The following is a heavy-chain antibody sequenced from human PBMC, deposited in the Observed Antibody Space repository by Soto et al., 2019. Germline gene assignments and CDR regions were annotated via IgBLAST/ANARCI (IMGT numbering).Heavy chain of an antibody. Sequence: SSETLSLTCAVYGGSFSGYYWSWIRQPPGKGLEWIGEINHSGSTNYNPSLKSRVTISVDTSKNQFSLKLSSVTAADTAVYYCARVIKSRDGYNYYYYYGMDVWGQGTTVTVSS. CDR3: ARVIKSRDGYNYYYYYGMDV. J-gene: IGHJ6*02. V-gene: IGHV4-34*01. CDR2: INHSGST. D-gene: IGHD5-12*01. CDR1: GGSFSGYY.